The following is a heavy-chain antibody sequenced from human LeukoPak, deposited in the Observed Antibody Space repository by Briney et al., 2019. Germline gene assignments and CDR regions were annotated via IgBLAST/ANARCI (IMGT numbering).Heavy chain of an antibody. CDR2: ISNSGGST. D-gene: IGHD6-6*01. J-gene: IGHJ4*02. V-gene: IGHV3-23*01. CDR1: GFTFGSYA. Sequence: AGGSLRLSCAASGFTFGSYAMNWVRQAPGKGLEWVSGISNSGGSTYYADSVKGRFTISRDNSKNTLYPQMNSLRAEDTAVYYCAKETSSSFDYWGQGTLVTVSS. CDR3: AKETSSSFDY.